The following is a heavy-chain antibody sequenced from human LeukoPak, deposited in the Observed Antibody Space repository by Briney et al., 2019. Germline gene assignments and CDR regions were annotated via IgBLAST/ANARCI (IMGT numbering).Heavy chain of an antibody. Sequence: GGSLKLSCAASGFTFSTYALTWVRQAPGKGLEWVSTIGGSGGVTYYADSVKGRFTISRDNSKNTLYLQMNSLRAEDTAVYYCAKDGRGGDCTSASCTNWFGPWGQGTLVTVSS. V-gene: IGHV3-23*01. CDR3: AKDGRGGDCTSASCTNWFGP. CDR2: IGGSGGVT. J-gene: IGHJ5*02. D-gene: IGHD2-2*01. CDR1: GFTFSTYA.